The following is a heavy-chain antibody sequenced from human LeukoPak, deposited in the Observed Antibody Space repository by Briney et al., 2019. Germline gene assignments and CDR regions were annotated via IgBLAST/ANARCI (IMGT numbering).Heavy chain of an antibody. CDR2: TYHRSKWYN. J-gene: IGHJ4*02. Sequence: SQTLSLTCAISGDSVSSNSAAWSWIRQSPSRGLECLGRTYHRSKWYNEYAVSVKSRITIDPDTSKNQFSLQLNSVTPEDTAVYYCARQRDGLNYYDYWGQGTLVTVSS. CDR3: ARQRDGLNYYDY. CDR1: GDSVSSNSAA. D-gene: IGHD5-24*01. V-gene: IGHV6-1*01.